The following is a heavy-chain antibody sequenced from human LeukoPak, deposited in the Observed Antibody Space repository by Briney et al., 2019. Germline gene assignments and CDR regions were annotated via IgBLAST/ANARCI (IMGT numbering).Heavy chain of an antibody. V-gene: IGHV1-2*02. Sequence: ASVKVSCKASGYTFTGYYMHWVRQAPGQGLEWMGWIKPNSGDTRSAQKFQGRVTMTRDTSISTAYMELSSLRYDDTAVYYCARTYSSSWYYYYYYMDVWGKGTTVTISS. D-gene: IGHD6-13*01. J-gene: IGHJ6*03. CDR2: IKPNSGDT. CDR1: GYTFTGYY. CDR3: ARTYSSSWYYYYYYMDV.